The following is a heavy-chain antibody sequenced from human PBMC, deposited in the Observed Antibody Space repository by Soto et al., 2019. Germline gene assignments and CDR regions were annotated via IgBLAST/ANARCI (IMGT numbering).Heavy chain of an antibody. V-gene: IGHV1-58*01. CDR1: GFTFSSSA. CDR2: IVVGSGNT. J-gene: IGHJ4*02. Sequence: SVKVSCKASGFTFSSSAFQWVRQARGQRLEWIGWIVVGSGNTKYAQKFQERVSFTRDLSTGTAYMELSSLRSEDTAVYYCAADDLATLIWGQGTLVTVSS. CDR3: AADDLATLI. D-gene: IGHD3-3*02.